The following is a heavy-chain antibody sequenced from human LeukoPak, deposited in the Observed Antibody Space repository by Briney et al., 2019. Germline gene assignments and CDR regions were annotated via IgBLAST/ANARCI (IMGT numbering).Heavy chain of an antibody. CDR1: GYTFTRNG. J-gene: IGHJ4*02. D-gene: IGHD6-19*01. CDR3: AREGWGTYSSGPYYFDY. Sequence: ASVKVSCMASGYTFTRNGSSWVRQAPGQGLEWMGWINGYNGNTKYAQKLQGRVTMITDTSTTTAYMELRSLRSDDTAVYYCAREGWGTYSSGPYYFDYWGQGTLITVSS. V-gene: IGHV1-18*04. CDR2: INGYNGNT.